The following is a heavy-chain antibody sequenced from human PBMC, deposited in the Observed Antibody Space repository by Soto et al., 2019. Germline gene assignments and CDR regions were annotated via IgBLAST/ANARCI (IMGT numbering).Heavy chain of an antibody. V-gene: IGHV2-5*02. CDR3: AHRLVAVVPAAKPENWFDP. J-gene: IGHJ5*02. CDR2: IYWDDDK. Sequence: QITLKESGPTLVNPTQTLTLTCTFSGFSLSTSGVGVGWIRQPPGKALEWLALIYWDDDKRYSPSLKSRLTITKDTSKNQVVLTMTNMDPVDTATYYCAHRLVAVVPAAKPENWFDPWGQGTLVTVSS. D-gene: IGHD2-2*01. CDR1: GFSLSTSGVG.